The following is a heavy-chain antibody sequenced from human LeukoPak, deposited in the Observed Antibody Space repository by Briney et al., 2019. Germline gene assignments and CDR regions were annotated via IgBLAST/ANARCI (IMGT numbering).Heavy chain of an antibody. CDR2: ISNSWST. CDR3: ARHRWNDEFYFVY. D-gene: IGHD1-1*01. CDR1: GDSISSSPYY. J-gene: IGHJ4*02. V-gene: IGHV4-39*01. Sequence: PSETLSLTCTVSGDSISSSPYYWGWIRQPPGKGLEWIGSISNSWSTYYNTSLRSRLTISVDTAKNQFSLKLNSVTAADAAVYYCARHRWNDEFYFVYWGQGTLVTVS.